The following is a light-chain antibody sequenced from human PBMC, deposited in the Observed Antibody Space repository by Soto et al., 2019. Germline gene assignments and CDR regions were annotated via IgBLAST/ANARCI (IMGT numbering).Light chain of an antibody. V-gene: IGKV1-5*03. J-gene: IGKJ2*01. Sequence: DIQMTQSPSTLSASVGDRVTITCRASQSISTSLAWYQQKPGKAPKLLIYKASSVRNGVPSRFSGSGSGTEFTLTIYSLQPDVFASYYCQQYNGYPHTFGQGTKLEIK. CDR1: QSISTS. CDR2: KAS. CDR3: QQYNGYPHT.